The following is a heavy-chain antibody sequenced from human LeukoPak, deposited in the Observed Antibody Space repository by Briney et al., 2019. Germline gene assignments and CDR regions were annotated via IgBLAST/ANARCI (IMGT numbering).Heavy chain of an antibody. CDR2: IYSGGST. CDR3: ARLHSSGYYYLTYYFDY. D-gene: IGHD3-22*01. CDR1: GFTFSSYA. V-gene: IGHV3-66*04. Sequence: GGSLRLSCVASGFTFSSYAMNWVRQAPGKGLEWVSVIYSGGSTYYADSVKGRFTISRDNSKNTLYLQMNSLRAEDTAVYYCARLHSSGYYYLTYYFDYWGQGTLVTVSS. J-gene: IGHJ4*02.